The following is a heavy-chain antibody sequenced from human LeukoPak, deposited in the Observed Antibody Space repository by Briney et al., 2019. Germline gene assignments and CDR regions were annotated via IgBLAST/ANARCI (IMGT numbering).Heavy chain of an antibody. CDR2: ISTSGSS. CDR3: ARGPSTWVSFDS. CDR1: RDSINSYN. V-gene: IGHV4-4*09. J-gene: IGHJ4*02. D-gene: IGHD7-27*01. Sequence: PSETLSLTYAVSRDSINSYNWSWIRQPPGKGLEGIGYISTSGSSDYIPSLKSRVTMSVDTSKNQFSLKLTSVTAADTAVYYCARGPSTWVSFDSWGQGTLVTVAS.